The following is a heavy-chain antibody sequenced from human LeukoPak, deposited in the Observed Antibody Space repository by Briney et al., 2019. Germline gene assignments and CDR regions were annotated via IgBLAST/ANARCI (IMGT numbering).Heavy chain of an antibody. D-gene: IGHD3-22*01. Sequence: GGSLRLSCAASGFTFSSYWMSWVRQAPGRGLEWVANIKQDGSEKYYVDSVKGRFTISRDNAKNSLYLQMNSLRAEDTAVYYCARPLYYYDTSGYSYWGQGTLVTVSS. CDR3: ARPLYYYDTSGYSY. CDR2: IKQDGSEK. J-gene: IGHJ4*02. V-gene: IGHV3-7*01. CDR1: GFTFSSYW.